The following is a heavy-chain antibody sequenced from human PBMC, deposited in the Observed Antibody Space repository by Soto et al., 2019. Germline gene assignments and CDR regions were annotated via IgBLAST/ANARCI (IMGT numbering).Heavy chain of an antibody. CDR3: ARLGLRPFTTANYGMDV. J-gene: IGHJ6*02. V-gene: IGHV5-51*01. CDR1: GYSFTSYW. CDR2: IYPGDSDT. Sequence: GESLKISCKGSGYSFTSYWIGWVRQMPGKGLEWMGIIYPGDSDTRYSPSFQGQVTISADKSISTAYLQWSSLKASDTAMYYCARLGLRPFTTANYGMDVWGQGNTVTVSS. D-gene: IGHD3-22*01.